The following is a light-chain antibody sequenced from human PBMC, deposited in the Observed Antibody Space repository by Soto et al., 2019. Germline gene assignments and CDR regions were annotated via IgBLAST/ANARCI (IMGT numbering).Light chain of an antibody. CDR3: MQATHWPWT. CDR2: KVS. V-gene: IGKV2-30*01. CDR1: QSLVSSNGNTF. Sequence: DVVMTQSPLSLPVTLGQPASISCRSSQSLVSSNGNTFLIWFQQRPGQSPRRLIYKVSNRDSAVPDRFTGSGSGTDFTLESRRVEAEYVGVYYCMQATHWPWTFGQGTKVEIK. J-gene: IGKJ1*01.